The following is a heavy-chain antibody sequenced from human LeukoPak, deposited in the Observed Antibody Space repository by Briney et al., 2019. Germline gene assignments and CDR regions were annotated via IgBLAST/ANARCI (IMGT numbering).Heavy chain of an antibody. J-gene: IGHJ6*02. CDR2: IWYDGSNK. Sequence: GGSLRLSCAASGFTFSSYGMHWVRQAPGKGLEWVAVIWYDGSNKYYADSVKGRFTISRDSSKNTLYLQMNSLRAEDTAVYYCARDSYDSSGYYLIYYYYGMDVWGQGTTVTVSS. V-gene: IGHV3-33*01. D-gene: IGHD3-22*01. CDR1: GFTFSSYG. CDR3: ARDSYDSSGYYLIYYYYGMDV.